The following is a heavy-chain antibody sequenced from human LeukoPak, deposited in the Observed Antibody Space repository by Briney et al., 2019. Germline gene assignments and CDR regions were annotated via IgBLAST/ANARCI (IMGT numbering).Heavy chain of an antibody. CDR2: IYHRGST. CDR3: ARGPRWLLSYNWFDP. Sequence: SETLSLTCNVSVYSISSGYFWGWIQQPPGKGLESISSIYHRGSTYYNPSLKSRVTISVDTSKNQFSLKLSSVTAADTAVYYCARGPRWLLSYNWFDPWGQGTLVTVSS. V-gene: IGHV4-38-2*02. D-gene: IGHD3-9*01. CDR1: VYSISSGYF. J-gene: IGHJ5*02.